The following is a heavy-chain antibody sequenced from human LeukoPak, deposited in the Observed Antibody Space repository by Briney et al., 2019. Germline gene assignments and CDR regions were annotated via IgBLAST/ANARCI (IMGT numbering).Heavy chain of an antibody. Sequence: GGSLRLSCAASGFTFSSYWMSWVRQAPGKGLEWVANIKKDGSEKYYVDSVKGRFTISRDNAKNSLYLQMNSLRAEDTAAYYCARDLYRIVVVPHYFDYWGQGTLVTVSS. CDR2: IKKDGSEK. CDR1: GFTFSSYW. J-gene: IGHJ4*02. CDR3: ARDLYRIVVVPHYFDY. V-gene: IGHV3-7*01. D-gene: IGHD3-22*01.